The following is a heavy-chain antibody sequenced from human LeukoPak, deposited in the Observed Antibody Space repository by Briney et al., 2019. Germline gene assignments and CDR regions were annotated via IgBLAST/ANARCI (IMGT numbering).Heavy chain of an antibody. CDR3: TRKSFHSSSYDF. CDR1: GGSISSYY. J-gene: IGHJ4*02. Sequence: SETLSLTCTVSGGSISSYYWSWIRQPPGRGLEWIGYIYYSGSTNYNPSLKSRVTISVDTSKNQFSLKLSSVTAADTAVYYCTRKSFHSSSYDFWGQGTLVTVSS. D-gene: IGHD6-13*01. CDR2: IYYSGST. V-gene: IGHV4-59*01.